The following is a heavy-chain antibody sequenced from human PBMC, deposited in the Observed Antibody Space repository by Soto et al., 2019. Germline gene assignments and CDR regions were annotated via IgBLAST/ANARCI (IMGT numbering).Heavy chain of an antibody. CDR3: ASAFGCYNPNDN. CDR2: INSDGSST. Sequence: HPGGSLRLSCAASGFTFSSYWMHWVRQAPGKGLVWVSRINSDGSSTGHADSVKGRFTISRDNAKNTLYLQMNTLTAEDTALYYWASAFGCYNPNDNWGQETWVTSPQ. J-gene: IGHJ4*02. D-gene: IGHD2-15*01. V-gene: IGHV3-74*01. CDR1: GFTFSSYW.